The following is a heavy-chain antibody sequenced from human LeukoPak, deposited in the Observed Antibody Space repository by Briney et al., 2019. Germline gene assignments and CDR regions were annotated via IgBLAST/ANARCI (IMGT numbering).Heavy chain of an antibody. CDR2: INHSGST. CDR1: GGSFSGYY. CDR3: ARGRWAVAGTYFDY. V-gene: IGHV4-34*01. D-gene: IGHD6-19*01. Sequence: SETLSLTCAVYGGSFSGYYWSWIRQPPGKGLEWIGEINHSGSTNYNPSLKSRVTLSVDTSKNQFSLKLSSVTAADTAVYYCARGRWAVAGTYFDYWGQGTLVTVSS. J-gene: IGHJ4*02.